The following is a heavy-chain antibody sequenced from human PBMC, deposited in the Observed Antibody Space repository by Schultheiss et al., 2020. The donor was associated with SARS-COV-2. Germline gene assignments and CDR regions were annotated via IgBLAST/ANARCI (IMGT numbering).Heavy chain of an antibody. CDR3: ARDRYSNWAYYYYMDV. Sequence: SETLSLTCTVSYGSINTYYWGWIRQPPGKGLEWIGSIYHSGSTYYNPSLKSRVTISVDRSKNQFSLKLSSVTAADTAVYYCARDRYSNWAYYYYMDVWGKGTTVTVSS. CDR1: YGSINTYY. V-gene: IGHV4-38-2*02. D-gene: IGHD4-11*01. J-gene: IGHJ6*03. CDR2: IYHSGST.